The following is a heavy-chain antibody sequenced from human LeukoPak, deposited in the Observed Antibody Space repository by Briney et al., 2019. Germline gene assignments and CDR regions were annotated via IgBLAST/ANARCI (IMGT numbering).Heavy chain of an antibody. CDR3: ARDVYCSAGNCYQH. Sequence: GGSLRLSCTASWFTVSTNYMSWVRQAPGKGLEWVSVFFSDGSTYYADSVKGRFTISRDNSKNTLYLQMNSLRAEDTAVYYCARDVYCSAGNCYQHWGQGTLVTVSS. J-gene: IGHJ1*01. V-gene: IGHV3-53*01. CDR2: FFSDGST. D-gene: IGHD2-15*01. CDR1: WFTVSTNY.